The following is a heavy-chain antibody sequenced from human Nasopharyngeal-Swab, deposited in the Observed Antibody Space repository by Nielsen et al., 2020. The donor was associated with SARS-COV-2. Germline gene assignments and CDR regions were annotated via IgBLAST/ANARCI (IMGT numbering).Heavy chain of an antibody. J-gene: IGHJ5*02. D-gene: IGHD3-22*01. Sequence: GESLKISCAASGFIFSTYWMTWVRQAPGKGLEWAANIDKDGGEKYYVDSVKGRFTISRDNAKNSLYLQMNSLRVEDTAVYYCVRDLNYYDRPWGQGTLVTVSS. CDR1: GFIFSTYW. CDR3: VRDLNYYDRP. CDR2: IDKDGGEK. V-gene: IGHV3-7*03.